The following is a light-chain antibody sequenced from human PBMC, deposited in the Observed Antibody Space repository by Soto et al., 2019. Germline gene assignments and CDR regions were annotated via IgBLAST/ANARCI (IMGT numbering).Light chain of an antibody. J-gene: IGKJ5*01. CDR2: GAF. V-gene: IGKV3-15*01. Sequence: EIVLTQSPGSLSLSPGERAARSCRASQSVRSNLAWYQQKPGQAPRLLIHGAFTRATGIPARFSGSGSGTEFTLTISSLQSEDFAVFYCQQYNQWPITFGQGTRLEIK. CDR1: QSVRSN. CDR3: QQYNQWPIT.